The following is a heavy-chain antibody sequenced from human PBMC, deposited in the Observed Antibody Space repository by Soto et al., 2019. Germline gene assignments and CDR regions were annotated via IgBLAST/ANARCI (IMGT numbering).Heavy chain of an antibody. CDR2: IYYTGSA. CDR1: GGSISSSSYY. J-gene: IGHJ5*02. V-gene: IGHV4-30-4*01. D-gene: IGHD1-26*01. CDR3: ASGGSSNWFDP. Sequence: TLSLTCTVSGGSISSSSYYWSWIRQPPGKGLEWIGYIYYTGSAYYNPSLKSRVTMSVDTSKNQFSLKVTSVTAADTAVYYCASGGSSNWFDPWGQGTLVTVSS.